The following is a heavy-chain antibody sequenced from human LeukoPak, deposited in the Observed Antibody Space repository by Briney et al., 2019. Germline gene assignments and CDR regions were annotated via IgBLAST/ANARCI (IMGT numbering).Heavy chain of an antibody. D-gene: IGHD2-2*01. CDR1: GYTFTGYH. CDR2: INPNSGDT. J-gene: IGHJ4*02. CDR3: ARDYCSSTSCLFDY. Sequence: ASVKVSCKASGYTFTGYHMHWVRQAPGQGLEWMGRINPNSGDTNYAQKFQGRVTMTRDTSISTAYMELSRLRSDGTAVYYCARDYCSSTSCLFDYWGQGTLVTVSS. V-gene: IGHV1-2*06.